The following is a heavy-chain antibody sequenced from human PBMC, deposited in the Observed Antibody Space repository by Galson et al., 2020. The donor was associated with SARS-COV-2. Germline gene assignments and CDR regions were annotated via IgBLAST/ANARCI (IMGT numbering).Heavy chain of an antibody. V-gene: IGHV4-30-2*01. D-gene: IGHD4-17*01. CDR1: GTSISSGSYS. CDR2: ISHSGGT. CDR3: ARLHYGEYAPEAFDI. J-gene: IGHJ3*02. Sequence: SETLSLTCAVSGTSISSGSYSWTWLRQPPGKGLEWIGYISHSGGTYYNPSLKSRVTISGDRSKNQFSLRLSSVTAADTAVYYCARLHYGEYAPEAFDIWGPGTRVTVAS.